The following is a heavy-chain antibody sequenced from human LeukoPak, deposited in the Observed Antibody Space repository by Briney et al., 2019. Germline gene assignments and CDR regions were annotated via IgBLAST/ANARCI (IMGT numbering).Heavy chain of an antibody. CDR2: INNSGSST. CDR3: ASYYDILTGYDY. CDR1: GFTFSNYA. J-gene: IGHJ4*02. V-gene: IGHV3-23*01. D-gene: IGHD3-9*01. Sequence: GGSLRLSCTASGFTFSNYAMSWVRQAPGKGLEWVSSINNSGSSTYYADSVKGRFTISRDNAKNSLYLQMNSLRAEDTAVYYCASYYDILTGYDYWGQGTLVTVSS.